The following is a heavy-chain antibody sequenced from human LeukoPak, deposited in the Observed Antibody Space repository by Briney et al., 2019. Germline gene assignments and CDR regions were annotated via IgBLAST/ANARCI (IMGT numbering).Heavy chain of an antibody. CDR3: ARDGTDSSGWYRVWYFDY. D-gene: IGHD6-19*01. CDR1: GGSVSSGNYY. CDR2: INHSGST. V-gene: IGHV4-39*07. J-gene: IGHJ4*02. Sequence: SETLSLTCTVSGGSVSSGNYYWSWIRQPPGKGLEWIGEINHSGSTNYNPSLKSRVTISVDTSKNQFSLKLSSVTAADTAVYYCARDGTDSSGWYRVWYFDYWGQGTLVTVSS.